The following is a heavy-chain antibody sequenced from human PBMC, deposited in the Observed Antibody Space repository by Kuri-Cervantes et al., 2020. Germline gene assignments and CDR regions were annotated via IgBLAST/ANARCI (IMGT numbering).Heavy chain of an antibody. Sequence: GGSLRLSCADSGFIVNTNYIKWVRQAPGKGLEWVSSISSSSSYIYYADSVKGRFTISRDNAKNSLYLQMNSLRAEGTAVYFCARDIGHLAFDIWGRGTMVTVSS. J-gene: IGHJ3*02. V-gene: IGHV3-21*03. CDR3: ARDIGHLAFDI. CDR1: GFIVNTNY. D-gene: IGHD3/OR15-3a*01. CDR2: ISSSSSYI.